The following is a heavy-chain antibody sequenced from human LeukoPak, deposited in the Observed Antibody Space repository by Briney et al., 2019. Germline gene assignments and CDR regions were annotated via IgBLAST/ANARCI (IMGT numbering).Heavy chain of an antibody. CDR3: ARLYHPPNWNDVFDAFDI. V-gene: IGHV4-39*01. CDR1: GGSISSSSYY. J-gene: IGHJ3*02. CDR2: IYYSGST. D-gene: IGHD1-1*01. Sequence: SETVSRTCTVSGGSISSSSYYWGWISQPPGKGLEWIGSIYYSGSTYYNPSLKSRVTISVDTSKNQFSLKLSSVTAADTAVYYCARLYHPPNWNDVFDAFDIWGQGTMVTVSP.